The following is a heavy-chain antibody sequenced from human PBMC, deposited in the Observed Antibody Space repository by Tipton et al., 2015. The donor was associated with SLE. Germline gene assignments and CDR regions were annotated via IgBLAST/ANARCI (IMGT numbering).Heavy chain of an antibody. CDR1: GGSFSGYY. CDR2: INHSGST. Sequence: SLTCAVYGGSFSGYYWSWIRQPPGKGLEWIGEINHSGSTNYNPSLKSRVTISVDTSKNQFSLKLSSVTAADTAVYYCARGGGWELWYFDYWGQGTLVTVSS. J-gene: IGHJ4*02. V-gene: IGHV4-34*01. D-gene: IGHD1-26*01. CDR3: ARGGGWELWYFDY.